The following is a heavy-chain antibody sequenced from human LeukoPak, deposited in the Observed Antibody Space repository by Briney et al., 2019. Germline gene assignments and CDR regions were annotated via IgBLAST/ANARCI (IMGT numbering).Heavy chain of an antibody. CDR2: IYTSVIT. Sequence: SETLSLTCTVSGASISSYFWSWIRQPPGKGLEWIGYIYTSVITKYNPSLKSRVTISVGTSKNQFSLKLSSVTAADTAMYYCARHMVGGTAVFDNWGQGTLVTVSS. CDR3: ARHMVGGTAVFDN. D-gene: IGHD1-26*01. CDR1: GASISSYF. V-gene: IGHV4-4*09. J-gene: IGHJ4*02.